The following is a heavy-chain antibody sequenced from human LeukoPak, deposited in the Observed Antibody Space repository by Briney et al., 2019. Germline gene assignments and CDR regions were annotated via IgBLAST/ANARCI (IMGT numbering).Heavy chain of an antibody. J-gene: IGHJ4*02. CDR2: INHSGST. CDR1: GGSFSGYY. V-gene: IGHV4-34*01. Sequence: PSETLSLTCAVYGGSFSGYYWSWIRQPPGKGLEWIGEINHSGSTNYNPSLKSRVTISVDTSKNQFSLKLSSVTAADTAVYYCARGGAYYDFWSGYYPLDYWGQGTLVTVSS. D-gene: IGHD3-3*01. CDR3: ARGGAYYDFWSGYYPLDY.